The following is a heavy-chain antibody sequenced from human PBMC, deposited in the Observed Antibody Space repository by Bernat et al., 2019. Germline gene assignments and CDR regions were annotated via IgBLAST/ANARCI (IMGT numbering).Heavy chain of an antibody. V-gene: IGHV4-34*02. CDR2: INHSGST. D-gene: IGHD3-16*02. J-gene: IGHJ3*02. Sequence: QVQLQQWGAGLLKPSETLSLTCAVYDGSFSGYYWSWIRQPPGKGLEWIGEINHSGSTNYNPSLKSRVTISLDTSKTQFSLKLCSVTAADTAVYYCARGPLIMITFGGVIVDAFDIWGQGTMVTVSS. CDR1: DGSFSGYY. CDR3: ARGPLIMITFGGVIVDAFDI.